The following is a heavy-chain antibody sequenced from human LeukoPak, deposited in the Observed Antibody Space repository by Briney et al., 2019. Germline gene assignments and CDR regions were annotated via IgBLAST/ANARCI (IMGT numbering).Heavy chain of an antibody. CDR2: ISYDGSNK. V-gene: IGHV3-30*18. J-gene: IGHJ4*02. D-gene: IGHD6-6*01. CDR1: GFTFSSYG. CDR3: AKHAEYSSSSHFDY. Sequence: PGGSLRLSCAASGFTFSSYGMHWVRQAPGKGLEGVAVISYDGSNKYYADSVKGRFTISRDNSKNTLYLQMNSLRAEDTAVYYCAKHAEYSSSSHFDYWGQGTLVTVSS.